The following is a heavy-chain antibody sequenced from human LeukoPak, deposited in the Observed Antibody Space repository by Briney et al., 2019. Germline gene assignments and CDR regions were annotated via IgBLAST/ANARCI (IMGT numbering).Heavy chain of an antibody. Sequence: SETLSLTRSVSGGSVSSGSYYWSWIRQPPGKGLEWIGYIYYSGRTNYNPSLKSRVTISVDTSNNQFSLKLSSATAANAALYYSARDDHNAFDIWGQGTMVTVSS. J-gene: IGHJ3*02. CDR1: GGSVSSGSYY. CDR2: IYYSGRT. D-gene: IGHD1-14*01. CDR3: ARDDHNAFDI. V-gene: IGHV4-61*01.